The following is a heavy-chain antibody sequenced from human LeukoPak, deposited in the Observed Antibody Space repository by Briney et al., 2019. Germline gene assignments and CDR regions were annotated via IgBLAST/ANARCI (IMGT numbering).Heavy chain of an antibody. V-gene: IGHV4-39*07. D-gene: IGHD3-10*01. Sequence: SETLSLTCTVSGGSISSSSYYWGWIRQPPGKGLEWIGSIYYSGSTYYNPSLKSRVTISVDTSKNQFSLKLSSVTAADTAVYYCARKVYYYGSGLSYYFDYWGQGTLVTVSS. CDR1: GGSISSSSYY. CDR2: IYYSGST. J-gene: IGHJ4*02. CDR3: ARKVYYYGSGLSYYFDY.